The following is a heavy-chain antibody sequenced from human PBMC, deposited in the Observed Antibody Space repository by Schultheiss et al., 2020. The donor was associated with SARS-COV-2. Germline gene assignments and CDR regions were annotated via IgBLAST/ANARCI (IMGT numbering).Heavy chain of an antibody. CDR2: IFYSGST. CDR3: ARAARQLGKVNWFDP. J-gene: IGHJ5*02. D-gene: IGHD6-13*01. V-gene: IGHV4-31*01. CDR1: GGSFSGYY. Sequence: LRLSCAVYGGSFSGYYWSWIRQFPGKGLEWIGYIFYSGSTYYNPSLKSLVTISVDTSKNQFSLRLNSVTAADTAVYYCARAARQLGKVNWFDPWGQGTLVTVSS.